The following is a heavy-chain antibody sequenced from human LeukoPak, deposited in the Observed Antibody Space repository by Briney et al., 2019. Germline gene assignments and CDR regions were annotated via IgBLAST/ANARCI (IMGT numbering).Heavy chain of an antibody. Sequence: SETLSLTCTVSGGSISSYYWSWIRQPAGKGLEWIGRIYTSGSTNYNPSLNSRATMSVDTSKNQFSLKPSSVTAADTAVYYCASCRMIVPNAFDIWGQGTMVTVSS. CDR3: ASCRMIVPNAFDI. J-gene: IGHJ3*02. V-gene: IGHV4-4*07. CDR1: GGSISSYY. D-gene: IGHD3-22*01. CDR2: IYTSGST.